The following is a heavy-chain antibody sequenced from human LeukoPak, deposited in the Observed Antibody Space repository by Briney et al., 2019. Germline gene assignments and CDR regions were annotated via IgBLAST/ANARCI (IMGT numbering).Heavy chain of an antibody. Sequence: ASVKVSFKASGYTFTSYYMHWVRQAPGQGLEWMGIINPNGGSTSYAQKFQGRVTMARDTSTSTVYMELSSLRSEDTAVYYCARAFYYFGSGSYSGYYAMDVWGQGTTVTVSS. D-gene: IGHD3-10*01. V-gene: IGHV1-46*01. CDR3: ARAFYYFGSGSYSGYYAMDV. CDR1: GYTFTSYY. CDR2: INPNGGST. J-gene: IGHJ6*02.